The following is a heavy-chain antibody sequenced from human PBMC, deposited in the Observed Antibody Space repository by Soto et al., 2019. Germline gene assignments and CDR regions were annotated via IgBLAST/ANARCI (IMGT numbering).Heavy chain of an antibody. D-gene: IGHD1-26*01. J-gene: IGHJ2*01. Sequence: EVQLLESGGGLVQPGGSLRLSCAASGFTFRSYAMSWVRQAPGKGLEWVSVVSGSGSSTYYADSVKGRFTISTDNSKNALYLPMNSARAEDTAIYYCAKAQNVWEPPNWYLDLWGRGNVLTVSS. CDR3: AKAQNVWEPPNWYLDL. CDR2: VSGSGSST. CDR1: GFTFRSYA. V-gene: IGHV3-23*01.